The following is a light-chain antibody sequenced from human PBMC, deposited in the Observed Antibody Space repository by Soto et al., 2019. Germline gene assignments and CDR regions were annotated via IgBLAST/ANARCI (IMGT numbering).Light chain of an antibody. Sequence: DIEMTQSPSSLSASVGDKVTITCRASQSIGRYLTWYQQKPGKAPEFLIYGTSNLRSGVPPRFSGSGAWTDFTLLISSLQVEDFATYYCQQSYNTPLTVGGGPKVEIK. V-gene: IGKV1-39*01. CDR2: GTS. CDR1: QSIGRY. J-gene: IGKJ4*01. CDR3: QQSYNTPLT.